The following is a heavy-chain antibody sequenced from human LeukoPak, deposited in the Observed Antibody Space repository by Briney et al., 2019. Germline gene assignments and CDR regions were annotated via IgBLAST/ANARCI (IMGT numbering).Heavy chain of an antibody. CDR3: ARVLSASWDWFDP. Sequence: PGESLRLSCAASGFTFSRYWIHWVRQAPGKGLEWVSRINPDGSTTTYADSVKGRFTISRDNAKNTVYLQMNSLRAEDTAVYYCARVLSASWDWFDPWGQGTLVTLSS. CDR2: INPDGSTT. CDR1: GFTFSRYW. D-gene: IGHD1-26*01. V-gene: IGHV3-74*01. J-gene: IGHJ5*02.